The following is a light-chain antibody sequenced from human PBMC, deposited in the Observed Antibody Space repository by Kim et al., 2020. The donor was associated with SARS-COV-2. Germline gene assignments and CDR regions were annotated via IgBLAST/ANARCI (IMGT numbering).Light chain of an antibody. CDR2: QDN. J-gene: IGLJ1*01. CDR1: KLGDKY. Sequence: VPPGHTASITCSGDKLGDKYACWYQQKPGQSPLLVIYQDNKRPSGIPERFSGSKSGNTATLTISGTQALDEGDYYCQAWDSSTFYVFGTGTKVTVL. V-gene: IGLV3-1*01. CDR3: QAWDSSTFYV.